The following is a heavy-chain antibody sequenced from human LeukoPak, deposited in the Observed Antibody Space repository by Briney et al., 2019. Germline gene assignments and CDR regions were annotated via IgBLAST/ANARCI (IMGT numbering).Heavy chain of an antibody. V-gene: IGHV3-21*01. D-gene: IGHD1/OR15-1a*01. Sequence: GGSLRLSCAASGFTFSSYTMNWVRQAPGKGLEWVSSISSSSSYIYYADSVKGRFTNSGDNARNSLSLQMNSLRAEDTAVYYCASSLNSYFDYWGQGTLVAVSS. CDR2: ISSSSSYI. J-gene: IGHJ4*02. CDR1: GFTFSSYT. CDR3: ASSLNSYFDY.